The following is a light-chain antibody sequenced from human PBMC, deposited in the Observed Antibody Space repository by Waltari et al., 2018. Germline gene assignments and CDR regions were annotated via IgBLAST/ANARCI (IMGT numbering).Light chain of an antibody. CDR2: EFS. CDR3: ASYTSSGTLV. V-gene: IGLV2-14*01. Sequence: QSALTQPASVSGSPGQSITISCTGTSSDIGGYQYVSWYQQHPGRAPKLILYEFSDRPSGISYRFSGSKSGSTASLTIAGLQAEDEGHYYCASYTSSGTLVFGGGTELTVL. J-gene: IGLJ3*02. CDR1: SSDIGGYQY.